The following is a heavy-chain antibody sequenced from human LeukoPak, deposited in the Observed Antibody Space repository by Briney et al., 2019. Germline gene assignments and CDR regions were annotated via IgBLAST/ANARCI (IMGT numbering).Heavy chain of an antibody. V-gene: IGHV3-30*02. CDR1: GFTFSSYG. CDR2: IRYDGSNK. CDR3: AKLMGQYSSSWYPTGNYFDY. Sequence: GGSLRLSCAASGFTFSSYGMHWVRQAPGKGLEWVAFIRYDGSNKYYADSVKGRFTISRDNSKNTLYLQMNSLRAEDTAVYYCAKLMGQYSSSWYPTGNYFDYWGQGTLVTVSS. D-gene: IGHD6-13*01. J-gene: IGHJ4*02.